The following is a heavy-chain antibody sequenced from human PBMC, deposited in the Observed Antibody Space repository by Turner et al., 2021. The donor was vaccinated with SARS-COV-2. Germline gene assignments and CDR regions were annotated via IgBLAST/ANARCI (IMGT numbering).Heavy chain of an antibody. CDR1: GFTFDDYA. Sequence: EVQLVESGGGLVQPGRSLRLSCAASGFTFDDYAMHWVRQAPGEGLEWVSGISWNSGGIGYADSVKGRFTISRDNAKNSLYLQMSSLRAEDTALYYCAKDIGPLVSGSYHDYWGQGTLVTVSS. CDR2: ISWNSGGI. V-gene: IGHV3-9*01. D-gene: IGHD1-26*01. J-gene: IGHJ4*02. CDR3: AKDIGPLVSGSYHDY.